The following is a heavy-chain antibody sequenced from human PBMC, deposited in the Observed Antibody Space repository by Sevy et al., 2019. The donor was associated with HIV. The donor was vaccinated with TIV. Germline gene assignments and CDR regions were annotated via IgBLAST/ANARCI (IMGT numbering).Heavy chain of an antibody. CDR3: AITKDYYDNSGYPFDY. CDR2: FDPEDGET. D-gene: IGHD3-22*01. V-gene: IGHV1-24*01. Sequence: ASVKVSCKVFGYTLRELSMHWVRQTPGKGLEWMGSFDPEDGETIYAQKFQGRVAMTEDTSTDTAYMELRSLRSEDTAVFYCAITKDYYDNSGYPFDYWGQGPLVTVSS. J-gene: IGHJ4*02. CDR1: GYTLRELS.